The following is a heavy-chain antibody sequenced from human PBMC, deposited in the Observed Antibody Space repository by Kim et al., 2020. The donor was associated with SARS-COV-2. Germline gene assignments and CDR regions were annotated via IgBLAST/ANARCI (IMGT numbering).Heavy chain of an antibody. V-gene: IGHV4-39*01. Sequence: SETLSLTCTVSGGSISSSSYYWGWIRQPPGKGLEWIGSIYYSGSTYYNPSLKSRVTISVDTSKNQFSLKLSSVTAADTAVYYCARSRVVLLWFGEQRDYGMDVWGQGTTVTVSS. CDR2: IYYSGST. CDR3: ARSRVVLLWFGEQRDYGMDV. CDR1: GGSISSSSYY. J-gene: IGHJ6*02. D-gene: IGHD3-10*01.